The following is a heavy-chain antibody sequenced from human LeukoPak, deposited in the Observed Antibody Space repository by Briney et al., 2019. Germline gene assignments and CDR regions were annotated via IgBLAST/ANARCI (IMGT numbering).Heavy chain of an antibody. CDR3: ARAGYCSGGRCYKYPPASYGMDV. D-gene: IGHD2-15*01. J-gene: IGHJ6*02. Sequence: SETLSLTCTVSGGSISSYYWSWIRQPPGKGLEWIGYIYYSGSTNYNPSLKSRVTISIDTSKNQFSLKLSSVTAADTAVYYCARAGYCSGGRCYKYPPASYGMDVWGLGTTVTVSS. CDR2: IYYSGST. V-gene: IGHV4-59*01. CDR1: GGSISSYY.